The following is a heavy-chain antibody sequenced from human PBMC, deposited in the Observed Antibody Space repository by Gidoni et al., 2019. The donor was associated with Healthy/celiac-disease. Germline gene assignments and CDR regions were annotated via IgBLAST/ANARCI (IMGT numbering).Heavy chain of an antibody. Sequence: QLQLQESGPGLVKPSETLSLACTVSGGSISSSSYYWGWIRQPPGKGLEWIGSIYYSGSTYYNPSLKSRVTISVDTSKNQFSLKLSSVTAADTAVYYCASFYDYIGGSTGYWGQGTLVTVSS. D-gene: IGHD3-16*01. CDR2: IYYSGST. V-gene: IGHV4-39*01. J-gene: IGHJ4*02. CDR3: ASFYDYIGGSTGY. CDR1: GGSISSSSYY.